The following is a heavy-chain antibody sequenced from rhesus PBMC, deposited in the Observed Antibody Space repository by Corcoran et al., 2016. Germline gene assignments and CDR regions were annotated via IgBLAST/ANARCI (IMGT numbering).Heavy chain of an antibody. CDR2: IYGSGGGT. J-gene: IGHJ4*01. D-gene: IGHD3-9*01. V-gene: IGHV4-106*01. CDR1: GGSISDDYY. CDR3: ARDGYGYYFDY. Sequence: QVQLQESGPGLVKPSETLSLTCAVSGGSISDDYYWSWIRQPPGKGLEWIGYIYGSGGGTTYNPSLKNRVTISIDTSKNHFFLNRSSVTAADTAGYYCARDGYGYYFDYWGQGVLVTVSS.